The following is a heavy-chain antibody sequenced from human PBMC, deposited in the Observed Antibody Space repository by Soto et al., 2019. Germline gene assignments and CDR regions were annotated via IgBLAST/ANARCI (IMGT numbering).Heavy chain of an antibody. CDR1: GYSISSGYY. CDR2: IYHSGST. Sequence: SETLSLTCAVSGYSISSGYYWGWIRQPPGKGLEWIGSIYHSGSTYYNPSLKSRVTISVDTSKNQFSLKLSSVTAADTAVHYCARDKNYYFDYWGQGTLVTVSS. J-gene: IGHJ4*02. CDR3: ARDKNYYFDY. V-gene: IGHV4-38-2*02.